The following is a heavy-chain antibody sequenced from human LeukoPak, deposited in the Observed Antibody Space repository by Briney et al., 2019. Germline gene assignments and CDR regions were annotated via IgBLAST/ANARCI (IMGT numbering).Heavy chain of an antibody. CDR1: GYPFTCFD. D-gene: IGHD6-19*01. V-gene: IGHV1-8*01. CDR3: ARGRGWGILDS. CDR2: MTPNSEKR. Sequence: ASVKVSCKTSGYPFTCFDIHWVRQAAGHGLEWMSWMTPNSEKRGYAQKFQGRVTMTADTSIDTAYMELSSLTFDDTAIYYCARGRGWGILDSWGQGNLVTVSS. J-gene: IGHJ4*02.